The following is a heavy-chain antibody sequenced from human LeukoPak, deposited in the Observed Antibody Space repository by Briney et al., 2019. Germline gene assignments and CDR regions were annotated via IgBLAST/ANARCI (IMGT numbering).Heavy chain of an antibody. CDR2: IIPILGIA. J-gene: IGHJ4*02. D-gene: IGHD3-16*02. V-gene: IGHV1-69*04. Sequence: SVKVSCKASGGTFSSYAISWVRQAPGQGLEWMGRIIPILGIANYAQKFQGRVTITADKSTGTAYMELSSLRPEDTAVYYCARDYLDDYVWGSYRGYFDYWGQGTLVTVSS. CDR3: ARDYLDDYVWGSYRGYFDY. CDR1: GGTFSSYA.